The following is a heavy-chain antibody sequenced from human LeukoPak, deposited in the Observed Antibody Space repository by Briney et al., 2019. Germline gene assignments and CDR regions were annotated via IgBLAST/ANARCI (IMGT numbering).Heavy chain of an antibody. CDR1: GFTVSSNY. CDR2: IYSGGTT. CDR3: ARVSAPYPGNSYPGVFDY. D-gene: IGHD3-9*01. Sequence: GGSLRLSCAASGFTVSSNYMSWVRQAPGKGLEWVSIIYSGGTTYYADSVKGRFTFSRDNSKNTLYLHMNSLRAEDTAVYYCARVSAPYPGNSYPGVFDYWGQGTLVTVSS. J-gene: IGHJ4*02. V-gene: IGHV3-53*01.